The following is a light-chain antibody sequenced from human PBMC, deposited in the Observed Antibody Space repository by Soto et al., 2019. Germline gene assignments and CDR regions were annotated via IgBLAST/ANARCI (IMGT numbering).Light chain of an antibody. J-gene: IGKJ4*01. CDR3: QQYGSSPLT. V-gene: IGKV3-20*01. CDR1: QSVYSNY. Sequence: EIVLTQSPGTLSLSPGERATLSCRASQSVYSNYLAWYQRKPGQAPRLLIYGASSRATDIPDRFSGSGSGTDFILTISRLESEDFAVYYCQQYGSSPLTFGGGTKVEI. CDR2: GAS.